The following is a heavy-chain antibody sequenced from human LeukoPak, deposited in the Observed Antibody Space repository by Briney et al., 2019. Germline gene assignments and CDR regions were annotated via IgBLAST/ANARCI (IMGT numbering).Heavy chain of an antibody. Sequence: SETLSLTCTVSGGSISSYYWSWIRQPPGKGLEWIGYIFYSGSTNYNPSLKSRVTISVDTSKNQFSLKLSSVTAADTAVYYCARYNRGTGAPYFDYWGQGTLVTVSS. CDR2: IFYSGST. CDR3: ARYNRGTGAPYFDY. D-gene: IGHD1-14*01. J-gene: IGHJ4*02. CDR1: GGSISSYY. V-gene: IGHV4-59*01.